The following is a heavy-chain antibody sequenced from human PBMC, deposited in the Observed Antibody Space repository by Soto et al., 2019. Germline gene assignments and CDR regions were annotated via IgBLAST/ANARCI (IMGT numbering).Heavy chain of an antibody. CDR3: AHLSTRAYYFDS. CDR1: GFALSTSQVG. J-gene: IGHJ4*02. D-gene: IGHD2-2*01. V-gene: IGHV2-5*01. Sequence: PTHTLPLTCSFSGFALSTSQVGVGFIRQPPGKALEWLAHVYWNDDKYYSLSLKSRLTISKDTSKSQVVLTMTNMDPVDTATYYCAHLSTRAYYFDSWGPGALDTVPQ. CDR2: VYWNDDK.